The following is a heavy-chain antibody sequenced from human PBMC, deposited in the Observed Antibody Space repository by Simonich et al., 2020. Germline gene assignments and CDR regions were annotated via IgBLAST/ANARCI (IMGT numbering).Heavy chain of an antibody. CDR1: GGSFSGYY. D-gene: IGHD1-1*01. CDR2: INHSGST. CDR3: ARHLQLGPFDY. J-gene: IGHJ4*02. Sequence: QVQLQQWGAGLLKPSETLSLTCAVYGGSFSGYYWSWIRQPPGKGLEWIREINHSGSTNYNPSLKSRVTISVDTSKNQFSLKLSSVTAADTAVYYCARHLQLGPFDYWGQGTLVTVSS. V-gene: IGHV4-34*01.